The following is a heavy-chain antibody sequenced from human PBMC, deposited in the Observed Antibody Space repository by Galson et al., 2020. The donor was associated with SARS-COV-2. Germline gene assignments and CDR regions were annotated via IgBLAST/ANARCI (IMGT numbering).Heavy chain of an antibody. J-gene: IGHJ4*02. CDR3: ASGQQTELLTPFDF. CDR1: GGSVSSGAFS. V-gene: IGHV4-30-2*01. CDR2: IYDSGNT. Sequence: SQTLSLTCAVSGGSVSSGAFSWTWIRQPPGKGLEWIGYIYDSGNTYYNPSLKSRVSISVDRSKNQFSLNLSSVTAADTAVYYCASGQQTELLTPFDFWGQGTLVTVSA. D-gene: IGHD1-26*01.